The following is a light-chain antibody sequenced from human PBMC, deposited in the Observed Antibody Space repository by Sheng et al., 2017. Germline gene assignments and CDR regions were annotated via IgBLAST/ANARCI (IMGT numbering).Light chain of an antibody. CDR3: QQYENLPLT. J-gene: IGKJ4*01. CDR1: QDITNY. CDR2: DAS. V-gene: IGKV1-33*01. Sequence: DIQMTQSPSSLSASIGDRVTITCQASQDITNYLNWYQQKPGEAPKFLIYDASNVETGVPSRFSGSGSGTHFTLTISSLQPEDVATYYCQQYENLPLTFGGGTKVEIK.